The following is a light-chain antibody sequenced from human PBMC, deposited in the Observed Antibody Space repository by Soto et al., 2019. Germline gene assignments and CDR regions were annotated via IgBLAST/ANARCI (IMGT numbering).Light chain of an antibody. CDR3: QQYYSTSSIT. CDR2: WAS. CDR1: QSVLDSSNNRNY. J-gene: IGKJ5*01. V-gene: IGKV4-1*01. Sequence: DIVMTQSPASLAVSLGERATINCKSSQSVLDSSNNRNYLAWYQQKPGQPPQLLIYWASTRESGVPGRFRGSGSGTDFTLTINSLQAEDVAVYYCQQYYSTSSITFGQGTRLEIK.